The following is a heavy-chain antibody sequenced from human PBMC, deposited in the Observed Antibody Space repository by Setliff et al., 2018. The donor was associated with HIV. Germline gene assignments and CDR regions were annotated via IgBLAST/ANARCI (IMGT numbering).Heavy chain of an antibody. CDR2: IKEDGSKK. V-gene: IGHV3-7*03. Sequence: WVRQAPGKGLEWVANIKEDGSKKNYVDSVKGRFTISRDNAKNSLFLQMNSLRAEDTAVYYCARDNYDSRGYFFGYWGQGTLVTVSS. CDR3: ARDNYDSRGYFFGY. J-gene: IGHJ4*02. D-gene: IGHD3-22*01.